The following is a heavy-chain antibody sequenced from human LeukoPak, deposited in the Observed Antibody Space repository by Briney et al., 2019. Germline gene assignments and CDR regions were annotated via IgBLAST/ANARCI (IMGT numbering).Heavy chain of an antibody. CDR3: AKDKVPDSRWNFDV. D-gene: IGHD6-19*01. J-gene: IGHJ4*02. CDR1: GFIFSTYS. V-gene: IGHV3-23*01. Sequence: PGGSLRLSCAASGFIFSTYSMNWVRQAPGKGLEWVSAISGVCGSTFYTDSVKGRFTTSRDNSKNTLYSQLNSLRAEDTALYYCAKDKVPDSRWNFDVWGQGTLVTVSS. CDR2: ISGVCGST.